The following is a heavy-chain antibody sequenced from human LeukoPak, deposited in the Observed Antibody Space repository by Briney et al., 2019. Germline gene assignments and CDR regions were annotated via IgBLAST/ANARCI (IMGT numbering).Heavy chain of an antibody. CDR1: GFTFSSYA. V-gene: IGHV3-7*01. CDR2: IKEDGSEK. Sequence: GGSLRLSCAASGFTFSSYAMSWVRQAPGKGLEWVADIKEDGSEKYYVDSVKDRFTISRDNAKNSLYLQMNSLRVEDTAVYYCALNPDYYGSGSFDYWGQGTLVTVSS. D-gene: IGHD3-10*01. J-gene: IGHJ4*02. CDR3: ALNPDYYGSGSFDY.